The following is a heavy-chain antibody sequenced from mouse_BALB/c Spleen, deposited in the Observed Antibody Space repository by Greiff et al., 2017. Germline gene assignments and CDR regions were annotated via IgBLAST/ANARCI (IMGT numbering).Heavy chain of an antibody. CDR3: ARKGVPDY. J-gene: IGHJ2*01. CDR2: IYPGDGDT. Sequence: VQLQESGAELVRPGSSVKISCKASGYAFSSYWMNWVKQRPGQGLEWIGQIYPGDGDTNYNGKFKGKATLTADKSSSTAYMQLSSLTSEDSAVYFCARKGVPDYWGQGTTLTVSS. CDR1: GYAFSSYW. V-gene: IGHV1-80*01.